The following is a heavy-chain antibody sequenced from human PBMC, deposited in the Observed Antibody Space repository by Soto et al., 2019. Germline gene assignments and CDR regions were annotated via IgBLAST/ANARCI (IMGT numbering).Heavy chain of an antibody. CDR1: GYTFTSYG. J-gene: IGHJ6*02. CDR2: ISAYNGNT. V-gene: IGHV1-18*04. Sequence: QVQLVQSGAEVKKPGASVKVSCKASGYTFTSYGISWVRQAPGQGLEWMGWISAYNGNTNYAQKLDGGATMVTYTSNSRAYMELKRLRAYDTSVYYSARDGNALNEDYYDCDCMDVCGQGTTVTVSS. D-gene: IGHD1-1*01. CDR3: ARDGNALNEDYYDCDCMDV.